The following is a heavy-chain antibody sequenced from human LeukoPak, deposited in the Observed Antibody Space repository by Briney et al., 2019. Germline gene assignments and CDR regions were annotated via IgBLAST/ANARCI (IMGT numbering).Heavy chain of an antibody. J-gene: IGHJ6*02. CDR3: ARIAAAGKEGYYGMDV. CDR2: IIPIFGTA. Sequence: GASVKVSCKASGGTFSSYAISWVRQAPGQGLEWMGGIIPIFGTANYAQKFQGRVTITADESTSTAYMELSSLRSEDTAVYYCARIAAAGKEGYYGMDVWGQGTTVTVSS. V-gene: IGHV1-69*13. D-gene: IGHD6-13*01. CDR1: GGTFSSYA.